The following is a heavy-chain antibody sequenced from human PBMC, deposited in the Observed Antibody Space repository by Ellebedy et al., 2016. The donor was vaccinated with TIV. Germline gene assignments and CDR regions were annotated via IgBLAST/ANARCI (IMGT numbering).Heavy chain of an antibody. Sequence: GESLKISCAASGFMLSSHSMNWVRQAPGKGLEWVSSISSSSSFIYYADSVKGRFTISRDTAKNSLYLQMNSLRAEDTAVYYCARDIVGVTRFYFDYWGQGTLVAVSS. J-gene: IGHJ4*02. D-gene: IGHD1-26*01. V-gene: IGHV3-21*01. CDR1: GFMLSSHS. CDR2: ISSSSSFI. CDR3: ARDIVGVTRFYFDY.